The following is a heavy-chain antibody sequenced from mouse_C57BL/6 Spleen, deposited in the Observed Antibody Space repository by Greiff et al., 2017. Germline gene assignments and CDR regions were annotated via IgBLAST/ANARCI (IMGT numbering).Heavy chain of an antibody. CDR3: ARVYYGRSYDY. CDR1: GFTFSSYG. D-gene: IGHD1-1*01. J-gene: IGHJ2*01. V-gene: IGHV5-6*01. CDR2: ISSGGSYT. Sequence: EVQLVESGGDLVKPGGSLKLSCAASGFTFSSYGMSWVRQTPDKRLEWVATISSGGSYTYYPDSVKGRFTISRDNAKNTLYLQMSSLKSEDTAMYYCARVYYGRSYDYWGQGTTLTVSS.